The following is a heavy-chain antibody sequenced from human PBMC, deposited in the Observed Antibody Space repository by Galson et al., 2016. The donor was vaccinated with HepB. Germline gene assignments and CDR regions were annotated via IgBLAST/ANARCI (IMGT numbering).Heavy chain of an antibody. CDR1: GGSFSGYY. CDR2: INHSGST. V-gene: IGHV4-34*01. CDR3: ARGYDSLDAYGMDV. J-gene: IGHJ6*02. D-gene: IGHD3-9*01. Sequence: SETLSLTCAVYGGSFSGYYWSWIRQPPGKGLEWIGEINHSGSTNYNPSLKSRVTISVDTSKNQFSLKLSSVTAADTAVYYCARGYDSLDAYGMDVWGQGTTVTVSS.